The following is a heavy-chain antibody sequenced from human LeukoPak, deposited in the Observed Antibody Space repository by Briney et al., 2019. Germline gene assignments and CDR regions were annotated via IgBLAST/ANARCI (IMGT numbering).Heavy chain of an antibody. J-gene: IGHJ6*03. V-gene: IGHV4-38-2*02. Sequence: SETLSLTCTVSGYSISSGYYWAWIRQPPGKGLEWIGEINHSGSPSYNPSLKSRVSISVDTSKNQFSLKLSSVTAADTAVYYCARLRFLEWLSNYYYMDVWGKGTTVIVSS. CDR2: INHSGSP. CDR3: ARLRFLEWLSNYYYMDV. D-gene: IGHD3-3*01. CDR1: GYSISSGYY.